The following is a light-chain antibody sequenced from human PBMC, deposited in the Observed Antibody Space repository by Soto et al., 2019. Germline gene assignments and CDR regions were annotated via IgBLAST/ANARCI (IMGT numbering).Light chain of an antibody. V-gene: IGKV3-11*01. CDR2: DAS. CDR1: QSIRTS. CDR3: QQRNNWPPLYA. J-gene: IGKJ2*01. Sequence: EIVLTQSPATLSLSPGERATLSCRASQSIRTSLAWYQQKPGQAPRLLIYDASNRATGIPARFSGSGSGTDFTLTISSLEPEDFAVYYCQQRNNWPPLYAFGQGTKLEIK.